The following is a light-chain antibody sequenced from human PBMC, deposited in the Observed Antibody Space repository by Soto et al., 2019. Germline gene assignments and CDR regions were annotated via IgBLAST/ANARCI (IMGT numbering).Light chain of an antibody. Sequence: EIVLTQSPATLSSSVGERATLSCRASQSVSSYLAWYQQKPGKAPRLLICEASNRDSGIPARFSGSGSGTDFTLTISSLEPEDFAVYYCQQCSAWPRTFGQGTKVEIK. J-gene: IGKJ1*01. V-gene: IGKV3-11*01. CDR3: QQCSAWPRT. CDR1: QSVSSY. CDR2: EAS.